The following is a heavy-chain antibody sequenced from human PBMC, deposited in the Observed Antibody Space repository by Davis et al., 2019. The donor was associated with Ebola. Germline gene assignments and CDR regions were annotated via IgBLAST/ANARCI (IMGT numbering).Heavy chain of an antibody. D-gene: IGHD6-13*01. Sequence: AGSLRLSCAASGFTFSSYGMHWVRQAPGKGLEWVAVISYDGSNKYYADSVKGRFTISRDNSKNTLYLQMNSLRAEDTAVYYCAKDKSSSWYRGYFDYWGQGTLVTVSS. CDR3: AKDKSSSWYRGYFDY. CDR1: GFTFSSYG. CDR2: ISYDGSNK. J-gene: IGHJ4*02. V-gene: IGHV3-30*18.